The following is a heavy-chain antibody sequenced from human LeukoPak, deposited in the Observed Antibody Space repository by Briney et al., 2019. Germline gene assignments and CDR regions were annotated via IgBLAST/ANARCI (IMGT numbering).Heavy chain of an antibody. V-gene: IGHV1-2*02. CDR2: INPNSGGT. CDR3: ARGGALYYDFWD. D-gene: IGHD3-3*01. CDR1: GYTFTGYY. Sequence: ASVKVSCKASGYTFTGYYMHWVRQAPGQGREWMGWINPNSGGTDYAQTCQGRATMTRDTSITTAYMELSRLKSDDTAVYYCARGGALYYDFWDWGQGTLVTVSS. J-gene: IGHJ4*02.